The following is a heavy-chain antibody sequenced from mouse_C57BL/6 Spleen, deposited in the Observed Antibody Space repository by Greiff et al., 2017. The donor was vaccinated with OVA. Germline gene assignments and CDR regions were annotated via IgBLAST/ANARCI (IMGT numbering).Heavy chain of an antibody. V-gene: IGHV2-2*01. CDR1: GFSLTSYG. J-gene: IGHJ3*01. Sequence: QVQLQQSGPGLVQPSQSLSITCTVSGFSLTSYGVHWVRQSPGKGLEWLGVIWSGGSTDYNAAFISRLSISKDNSKSQVFFKMNSLQADDTAIYYCARGEDQTLFAYWGQGTLVTVSA. CDR2: IWSGGST. CDR3: ARGEDQTLFAY.